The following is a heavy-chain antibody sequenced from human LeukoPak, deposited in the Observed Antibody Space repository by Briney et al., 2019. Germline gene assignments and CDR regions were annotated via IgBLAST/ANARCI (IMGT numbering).Heavy chain of an antibody. CDR3: ARDHCSSTSCSFYYYYYMDV. Sequence: PSETLSLTCTVSGGSISSGGYYWSWIRQPPGKGLEWIGYIYHSGSTYYNPSLKSRVTISVDRSKNQFSLKLSSVTAADTAVYYCARDHCSSTSCSFYYYYYMDVWGKGTTVTVSS. V-gene: IGHV4-30-2*01. CDR2: IYHSGST. J-gene: IGHJ6*03. D-gene: IGHD2-2*01. CDR1: GGSISSGGYY.